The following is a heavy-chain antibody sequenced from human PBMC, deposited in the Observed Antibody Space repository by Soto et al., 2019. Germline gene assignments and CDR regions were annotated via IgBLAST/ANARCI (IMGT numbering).Heavy chain of an antibody. Sequence: SETLSLTCTVSGGSISGSPYHWGWIRQPPGKGLEWIGSIGDDGRVYYNPSLTGRATLFVDTSKNRFSLNLNSVTAADTAVYYCAIPPPREVDGPDYWGPGLLVTLSS. CDR1: GGSISGSPYH. CDR3: AIPPPREVDGPDY. CDR2: IGDDGRV. V-gene: IGHV4-39*02. D-gene: IGHD3-9*01. J-gene: IGHJ4*01.